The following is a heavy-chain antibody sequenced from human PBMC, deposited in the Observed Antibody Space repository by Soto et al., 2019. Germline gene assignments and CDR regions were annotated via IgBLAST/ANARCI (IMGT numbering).Heavy chain of an antibody. CDR3: ARRGAVAGLHS. CDR1: GFTFSSYW. CDR2: INSDGSST. Sequence: VQLVESGGGLVQPGGSLRVSCAASGFTFSSYWMHWVRQAPGKGLVWVSRINSDGSSTSYADSVKGRFTISRDNAKNTLYLQMTSLRAEDTTIYYCARRGAVAGLHSWGQGTLVTVTS. V-gene: IGHV3-74*01. J-gene: IGHJ4*02. D-gene: IGHD6-19*01.